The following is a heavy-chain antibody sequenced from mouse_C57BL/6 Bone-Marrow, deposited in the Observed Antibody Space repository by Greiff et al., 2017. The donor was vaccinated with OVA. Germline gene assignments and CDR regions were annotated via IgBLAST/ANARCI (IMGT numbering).Heavy chain of an antibody. V-gene: IGHV1-31*01. J-gene: IGHJ2*01. CDR3: GLLGYQSFFDY. Sequence: VQLKESGPELVKPGASVKISCKASGYSFTGYYMHWVKQSHGNILDWIGYIYPYNGVSSYNQKFKGKATLTVDKSSSTAYLELRSLTSEDSAVYYCGLLGYQSFFDYWGQGTTLTVSS. CDR1: GYSFTGYY. D-gene: IGHD2-2*01. CDR2: IYPYNGVS.